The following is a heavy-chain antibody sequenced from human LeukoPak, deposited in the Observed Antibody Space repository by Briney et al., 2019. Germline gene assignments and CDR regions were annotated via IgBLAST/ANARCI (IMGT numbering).Heavy chain of an antibody. CDR1: GFTFSSFA. CDR3: VKGTDYDFWTGYSYYYGMDV. J-gene: IGHJ6*02. V-gene: IGHV3-64*04. Sequence: GGSLRLSCSASGFTFSSFAMHWVRQAPGKGLEYVSAISSNGGTTYYADSVKGRFTISRDTSKNTLFLQMNSLRAEDTAVYFCVKGTDYDFWTGYSYYYGMDVWGQGTTVTVSS. CDR2: ISSNGGTT. D-gene: IGHD3-3*01.